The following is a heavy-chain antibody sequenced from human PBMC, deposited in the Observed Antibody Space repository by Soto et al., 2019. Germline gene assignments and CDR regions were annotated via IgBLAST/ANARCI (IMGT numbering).Heavy chain of an antibody. CDR2: IYWDDDK. D-gene: IGHD1-7*01. Sequence: QITLKESGPTLVKPTQTLTLTCTFSGFSFSIDGMGVGWIRQPPGKALEWLALIYWDDDKRFSPSQKSRLTITKDGSRKQVVLTLTNMDPADTATYYCAHVYWAASGTRYYFDYWGQGTLVTVSS. CDR3: AHVYWAASGTRYYFDY. CDR1: GFSFSIDGMG. J-gene: IGHJ4*02. V-gene: IGHV2-5*02.